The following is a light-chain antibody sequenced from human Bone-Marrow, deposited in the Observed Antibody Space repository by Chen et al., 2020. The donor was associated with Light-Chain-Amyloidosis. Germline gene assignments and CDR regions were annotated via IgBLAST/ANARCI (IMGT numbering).Light chain of an antibody. Sequence: EIVLTQSPGNLSLSPGERATLSCRASQSISGGSLAWYQQKPGQTPRLLVYSVSITATGVPDRFSGSGSGTDFTLTISRLEPEDFTVYYCQHYGRSVTFGGGTKLEI. CDR1: QSISGGS. J-gene: IGKJ4*01. CDR3: QHYGRSVT. CDR2: SVS. V-gene: IGKV3-20*01.